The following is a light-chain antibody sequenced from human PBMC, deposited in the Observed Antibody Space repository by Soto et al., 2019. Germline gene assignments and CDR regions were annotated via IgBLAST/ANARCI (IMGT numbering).Light chain of an antibody. J-gene: IGLJ1*01. CDR3: SSYTSSNTYV. CDR2: DVS. CDR1: SSDVGAYDY. V-gene: IGLV2-14*01. Sequence: QSALTQPASVAGSPGQSITISCTGTSSDVGAYDYVSWYQQHPGKAPKVMIYDVSNRPSGVSNLFSGSKSGNTASLTISGLQAEDEADYYCSSYTSSNTYVFGTGTQLTVL.